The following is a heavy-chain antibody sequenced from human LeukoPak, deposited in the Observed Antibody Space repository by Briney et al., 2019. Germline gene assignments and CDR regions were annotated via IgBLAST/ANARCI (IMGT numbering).Heavy chain of an antibody. Sequence: GGSLRLSCAASGFTFSSYSINWVRQAPGRGLEWVSCISSSSSYIYYADSVKGRFTISRENAKNSLYLQMNSLRAEDTAVYYCARELLTYSNHKLGHYMDVWGKGTTVTVSS. CDR3: ARELLTYSNHKLGHYMDV. D-gene: IGHD4-11*01. J-gene: IGHJ6*03. V-gene: IGHV3-21*01. CDR2: ISSSSSYI. CDR1: GFTFSSYS.